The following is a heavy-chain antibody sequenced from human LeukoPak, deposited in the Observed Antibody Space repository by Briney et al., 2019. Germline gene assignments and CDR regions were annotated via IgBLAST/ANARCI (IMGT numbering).Heavy chain of an antibody. D-gene: IGHD1-26*01. CDR3: ARGVEELLRSSWFDP. V-gene: IGHV4-34*01. Sequence: PSETLSLTCAVYGGSFSGYYWSWIRQPPGKGLEWIGEINHSGSTNYNPSLKSRVTISVDTSKSQFSLKLSSVTAADTAVYYCARGVEELLRSSWFDPWGQGTLVTVSS. CDR2: INHSGST. J-gene: IGHJ5*02. CDR1: GGSFSGYY.